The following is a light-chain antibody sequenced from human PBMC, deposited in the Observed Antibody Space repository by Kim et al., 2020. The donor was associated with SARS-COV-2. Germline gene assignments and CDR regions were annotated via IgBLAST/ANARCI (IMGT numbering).Light chain of an antibody. CDR2: GAS. CDR3: QQYNIWPGT. V-gene: IGKV3-15*01. CDR1: QSVNSH. J-gene: IGKJ1*01. Sequence: VSAGERATLSCGASQSVNSHLAWYQQKPGQPPRLLFYGASTRATGIPARFSGSGSGTEYTLTISSLQSEDFAVYYCQQYNIWPGTFGQGTKVDIK.